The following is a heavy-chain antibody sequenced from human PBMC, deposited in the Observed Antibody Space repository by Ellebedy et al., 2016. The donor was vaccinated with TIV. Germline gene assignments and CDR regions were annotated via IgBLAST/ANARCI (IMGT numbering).Heavy chain of an antibody. CDR3: AKAPIVAGAAEWVDF. Sequence: GGSLRLXXVASGFTFSSYAMSWVRQTPGKGLQWVSAIGASGATTYCPDSLKGRFTISRDNSKNTLYLQVDSLRAGDTGVYYCAKAPIVAGAAEWVDFWGQGTLVTVSS. J-gene: IGHJ4*02. CDR2: IGASGATT. V-gene: IGHV3-23*01. D-gene: IGHD6-19*01. CDR1: GFTFSSYA.